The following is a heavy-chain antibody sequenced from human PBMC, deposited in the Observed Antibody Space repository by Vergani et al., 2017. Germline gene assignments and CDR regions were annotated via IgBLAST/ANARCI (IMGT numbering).Heavy chain of an antibody. CDR3: ARGLEDTAMVRYDY. V-gene: IGHV3-30*01. CDR1: GFTFSSYA. CDR2: ISYDGSNK. J-gene: IGHJ4*02. Sequence: VQLLESGGGLVQPGRSLRLSCAASGFTFSSYAMHWVRQAPGKGVEWVAVISYDGSNKYYADSVKGRFTISRDNSKNTLYLQMNSLRAEDTAVYYCARGLEDTAMVRYDYWGQGTLVTVSS. D-gene: IGHD5-18*01.